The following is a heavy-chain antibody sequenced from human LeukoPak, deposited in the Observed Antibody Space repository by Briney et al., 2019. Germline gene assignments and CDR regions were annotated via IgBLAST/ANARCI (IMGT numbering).Heavy chain of an antibody. Sequence: SGRSLRLSCAASGFPFSSYGMHWVRQAPGKGLEWVAIIWYDGSNQYYADSVKGRFTISRDNSKNTLYLQMNSLRAEDTAVYYCARDYCSSFNCQDYWGQGTLVTVSS. V-gene: IGHV3-33*01. CDR3: ARDYCSSFNCQDY. D-gene: IGHD2-2*01. CDR1: GFPFSSYG. CDR2: IWYDGSNQ. J-gene: IGHJ4*02.